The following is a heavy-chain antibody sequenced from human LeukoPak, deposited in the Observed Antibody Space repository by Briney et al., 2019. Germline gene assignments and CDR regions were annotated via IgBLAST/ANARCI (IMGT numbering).Heavy chain of an antibody. CDR2: ISPSSGNT. CDR1: GYNFMTFG. V-gene: IGHV1-18*01. CDR3: ARAGTTVTGGDAFDI. D-gene: IGHD1-1*01. Sequence: ASVNVSCKASGYNFMTFGVSWVRQAPGQGLKWMGWISPSSGNTNSAQKSQGRLSMSTDTSTGIAYMHLRSLTPDDTALYYCARAGTTVTGGDAFDIWGQGTMVIVSA. J-gene: IGHJ3*02.